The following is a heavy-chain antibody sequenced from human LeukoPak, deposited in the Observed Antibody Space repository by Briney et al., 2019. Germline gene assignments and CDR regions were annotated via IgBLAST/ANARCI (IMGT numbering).Heavy chain of an antibody. Sequence: PVASVKVSCKASGGTFSSYAISWVRQAPGQGLEWMGVIIPIFGTANYAQKFQGRVTITADESTSTAYMELSSLRSEDTAVYYCANRRYSSITAGFDPWGQGTLVTVSS. J-gene: IGHJ5*02. CDR2: IIPIFGTA. D-gene: IGHD6-13*01. CDR1: GGTFSSYA. CDR3: ANRRYSSITAGFDP. V-gene: IGHV1-69*13.